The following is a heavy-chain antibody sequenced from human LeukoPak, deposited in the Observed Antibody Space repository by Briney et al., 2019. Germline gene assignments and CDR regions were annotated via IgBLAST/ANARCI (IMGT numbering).Heavy chain of an antibody. J-gene: IGHJ4*02. CDR2: INPNSGGT. CDR1: GYTFTDYY. Sequence: GASVKVSCKASGYTFTDYYMHWVRQAPGQGLEWMGRINPNSGGTNYAQKFQARVTMTRDTSISTAYMELGRLRSDDTALYYCARAAYYYDGSGYYLGDWGQGTLVTVSS. CDR3: ARAAYYYDGSGYYLGD. V-gene: IGHV1-2*06. D-gene: IGHD3-22*01.